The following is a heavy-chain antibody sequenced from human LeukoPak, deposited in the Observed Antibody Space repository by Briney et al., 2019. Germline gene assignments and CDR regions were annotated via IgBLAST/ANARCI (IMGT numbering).Heavy chain of an antibody. Sequence: GGSLRLSCSASGFSFSNYAMHWVRQAPGKGLECISTISSTGGSTYYADSVKGRFTISRDNSKNTLYLQMSSLRAEDTAVYYCVRDTSYCSGGRCFATYSFDYWGQGTRVTVSS. CDR1: GFSFSNYA. V-gene: IGHV3-64D*09. CDR2: ISSTGGST. D-gene: IGHD2-15*01. J-gene: IGHJ4*02. CDR3: VRDTSYCSGGRCFATYSFDY.